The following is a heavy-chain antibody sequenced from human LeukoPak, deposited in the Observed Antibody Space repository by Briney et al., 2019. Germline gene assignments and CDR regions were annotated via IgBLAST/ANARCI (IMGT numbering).Heavy chain of an antibody. CDR1: GDSISSYY. CDR2: IYYSGST. V-gene: IGHV4-59*08. Sequence: SETLSLTCTVSGDSISSYYWSWIRQPPGKGLEWIGYIYYSGSTNYNPSLKSRVTISVDTSKNQFSLKLSSVTAADTAVYYCARYYYDSSGYYTYFDYWGQGTLVTVSS. J-gene: IGHJ4*02. D-gene: IGHD3-22*01. CDR3: ARYYYDSSGYYTYFDY.